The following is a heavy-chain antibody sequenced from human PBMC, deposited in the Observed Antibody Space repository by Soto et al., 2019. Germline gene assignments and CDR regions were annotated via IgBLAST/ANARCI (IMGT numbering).Heavy chain of an antibody. V-gene: IGHV3-23*01. CDR1: GFTFRSYA. CDR2: ISGSGIST. J-gene: IGHJ2*01. Sequence: DVQLLESGGGLVQPGGSLRLSCAASGFTFRSYAMSWVRQAPGKGLEWVSGISGSGISTHYADSVKGRFTVSRDNSKNTLYLQMNSMRAEVMAVYNCAKEPVGPDWYFDLWGRDTLVTVSS. CDR3: AKEPVGPDWYFDL.